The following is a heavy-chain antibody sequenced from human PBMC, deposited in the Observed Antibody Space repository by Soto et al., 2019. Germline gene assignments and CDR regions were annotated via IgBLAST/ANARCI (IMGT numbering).Heavy chain of an antibody. CDR2: IYYDGSNK. J-gene: IGHJ4*02. CDR1: GFTFSSYG. CDR3: ARDSKDDSSGYYEGFDY. Sequence: PGGSLRLSCAVSGFTFSSYGMNWVRQAPGKGLEWVAAIYYDGSNKYYADSVRGRFTISRDNFKNTLYLHMNSLRAEDTAVYYCARDSKDDSSGYYEGFDYWGQGTLVTVSS. V-gene: IGHV3-33*01. D-gene: IGHD3-22*01.